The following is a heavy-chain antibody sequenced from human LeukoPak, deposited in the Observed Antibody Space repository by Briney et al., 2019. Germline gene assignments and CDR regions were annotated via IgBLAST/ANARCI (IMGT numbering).Heavy chain of an antibody. Sequence: GRSLRLSCAASGFTFSSYAMHWVRQAPGKGLEYVSGISSNGGSTYYANSVKGRFTVSRDNSKNTLYLQMGSLRAEDMAVYYCARGGVAVAGTLWYFDPWGRGTLVTVSS. CDR3: ARGGVAVAGTLWYFDP. CDR2: ISSNGGST. J-gene: IGHJ2*01. CDR1: GFTFSSYA. D-gene: IGHD6-19*01. V-gene: IGHV3-64*01.